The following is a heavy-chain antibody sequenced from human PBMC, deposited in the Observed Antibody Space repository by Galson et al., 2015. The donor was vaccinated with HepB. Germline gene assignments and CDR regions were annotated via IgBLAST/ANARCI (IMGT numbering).Heavy chain of an antibody. J-gene: IGHJ4*02. V-gene: IGHV1-69*13. CDR3: ARDDPSDIVVVPAASPLGY. CDR2: IIPIFGTA. CDR1: GGTFSSYA. Sequence: SVKVSCKASGGTFSSYANSWVRQAPGQGLEWMGGIIPIFGTANYAQKFQGRVTITADESTSTAYMELSSLRSEDTAVYYCARDDPSDIVVVPAASPLGYWGQGTLVTVSS. D-gene: IGHD2-2*01.